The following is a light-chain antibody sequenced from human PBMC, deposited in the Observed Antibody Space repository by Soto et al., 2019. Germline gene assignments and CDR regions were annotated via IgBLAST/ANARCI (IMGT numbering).Light chain of an antibody. CDR2: GPS. CDR3: RQYNTWPLT. Sequence: EIVMTQSPATLSVSPGERATLSCSASQSVSSNLAWYQHKPGQAPSLHIYGPSTRATGIPARFSGSVSGTEFTLPISSLQSEDFAVYYCRQYNTWPLTFGGGTQVEIK. J-gene: IGKJ4*01. CDR1: QSVSSN. V-gene: IGKV3-15*01.